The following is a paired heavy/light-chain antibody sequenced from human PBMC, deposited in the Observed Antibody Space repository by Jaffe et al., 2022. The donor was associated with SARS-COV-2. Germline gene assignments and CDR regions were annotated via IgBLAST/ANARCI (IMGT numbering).Heavy chain of an antibody. J-gene: IGHJ4*02. Sequence: EVQLVESGGGLVQPGGSLRLSCAASGFTFSSYAMNWVRQAPGKGLEWVSAISFTGGSTYYADSVKGRFTISRDNSKNTLYLQMNSLRAEDTAVYFCAKNWDFGELIRYFDYWGQGTLVTVSS. V-gene: IGHV3-23*04. CDR2: ISFTGGST. CDR3: AKNWDFGELIRYFDY. D-gene: IGHD3-10*01. CDR1: GFTFSSYA.
Light chain of an antibody. V-gene: IGKV3-11*01. CDR1: QSVSSY. CDR2: DAS. J-gene: IGKJ1*01. CDR3: QQRSNWPPT. Sequence: EIVLTQSPATLSLSPGERATLSCRASQSVSSYLAWYQQKPGQAPRLLIYDASNRATGIPARFSGSGSGTDFTLTISSLEPEDFAVYFCQQRSNWPPTFGQGTKVEIK.